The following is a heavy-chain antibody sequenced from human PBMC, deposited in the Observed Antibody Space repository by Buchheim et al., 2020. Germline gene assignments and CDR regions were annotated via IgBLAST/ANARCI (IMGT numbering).Heavy chain of an antibody. V-gene: IGHV4-31*03. D-gene: IGHD2-2*01. J-gene: IGHJ6*02. CDR3: ARDIVVVPAASNYYYYYGMDV. Sequence: QVQLQESGPGLVKPSQTLSLTCTVSGGSISSGGYYWSWIRQHPGKGLEWIGYIYYSGSTYYNPSLTSRVTISVDTSKNQFSLKLSSVTAADTAVYYCARDIVVVPAASNYYYYYGMDVWGQGTT. CDR1: GGSISSGGYY. CDR2: IYYSGST.